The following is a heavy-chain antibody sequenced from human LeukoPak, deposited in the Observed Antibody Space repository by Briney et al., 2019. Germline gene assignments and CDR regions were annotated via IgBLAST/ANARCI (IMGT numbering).Heavy chain of an antibody. CDR2: ISAYNGNT. Sequence: ASVKVSCKASGYTFTSYGISWVRQAPGQGLEWMGWISAYNGNTNYAQKLQGRVTMTTDTSTSTAYMELRSLRSDDTAVYYCARDVFPDSVVITHHDAFDIWGQGTMVTVTS. D-gene: IGHD3-22*01. CDR1: GYTFTSYG. J-gene: IGHJ3*02. CDR3: ARDVFPDSVVITHHDAFDI. V-gene: IGHV1-18*01.